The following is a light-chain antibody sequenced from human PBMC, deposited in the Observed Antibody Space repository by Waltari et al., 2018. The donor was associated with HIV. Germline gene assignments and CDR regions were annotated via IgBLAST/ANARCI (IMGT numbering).Light chain of an antibody. CDR3: ATWDDGLNALL. Sequence: QSVLTQSPSVSEAPGQRVTISCSGTNPNIGSPSVTWYRQSPGKPPRLLVYHDDLILSGVSDRLSASKSGTSASLAINDLQSEDESLYYCATWDDGLNALLFGGGTKVTVL. V-gene: IGLV1-36*01. CDR2: HDD. CDR1: NPNIGSPS. J-gene: IGLJ2*01.